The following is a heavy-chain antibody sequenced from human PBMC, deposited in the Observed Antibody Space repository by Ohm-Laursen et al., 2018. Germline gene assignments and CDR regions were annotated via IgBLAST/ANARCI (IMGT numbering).Heavy chain of an antibody. CDR1: GFTFSSYA. J-gene: IGHJ5*02. Sequence: GSLRLSCAASGFTFSSYAMSWVRQAPGKGLEWVSAISGSGGSTYYADSVKGRFTISRDNSKNTVYLQMNSLTVEDTAVYFCAGTTYSSIWYPGYFDPWGQGTLVTVSS. CDR3: AGTTYSSIWYPGYFDP. CDR2: ISGSGGST. D-gene: IGHD6-13*01. V-gene: IGHV3-23*01.